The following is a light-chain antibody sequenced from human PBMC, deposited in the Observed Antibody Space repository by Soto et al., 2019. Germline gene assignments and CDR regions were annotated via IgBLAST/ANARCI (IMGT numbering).Light chain of an antibody. V-gene: IGKV1-5*03. J-gene: IGKJ1*01. Sequence: DIPMTQSPSTLSGSVGDRVTITCRASQTISSWLAWYQQKPGKAPKRLIYKASTLKSGVPSRFSGSGSGTEFTLTISSLQPDDFATDYCQHYKSYSEAFGQGTKVEL. CDR3: QHYKSYSEA. CDR1: QTISSW. CDR2: KAS.